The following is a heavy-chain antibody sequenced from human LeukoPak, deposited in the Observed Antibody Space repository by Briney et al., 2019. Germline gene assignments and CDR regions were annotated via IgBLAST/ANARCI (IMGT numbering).Heavy chain of an antibody. CDR1: GFTFSSCA. CDR3: AKGDIGGSIYYYMDV. Sequence: GGSLRLSCAASGFTFSSCAMTWVRQAPGKALEWVSAIRGSGGSTYYTDSVKGRFTISRDSSKNTLYLQMNSLRAEDTAVYYCAKGDIGGSIYYYMDVWGKGTTVTVSS. J-gene: IGHJ6*03. V-gene: IGHV3-23*01. CDR2: IRGSGGST. D-gene: IGHD1-26*01.